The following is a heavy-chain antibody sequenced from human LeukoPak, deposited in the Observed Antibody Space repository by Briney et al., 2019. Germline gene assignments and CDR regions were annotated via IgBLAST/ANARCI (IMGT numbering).Heavy chain of an antibody. CDR1: GYTFTSYD. V-gene: IGHV1-8*01. Sequence: ASVKVSCKASGYTFTSYDINWVRQATGQGLEWMGWMNPNSGNTGYAQKFQGRVTMTRNTSISTAYMELSSLRSEDTAVYYCARAINPSHYEFDYWGQRTLVTVSS. J-gene: IGHJ4*02. D-gene: IGHD4-17*01. CDR3: ARAINPSHYEFDY. CDR2: MNPNSGNT.